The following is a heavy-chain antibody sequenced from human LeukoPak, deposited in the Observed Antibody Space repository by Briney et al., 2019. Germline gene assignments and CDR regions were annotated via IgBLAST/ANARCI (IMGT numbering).Heavy chain of an antibody. V-gene: IGHV1-69*13. J-gene: IGHJ4*02. CDR3: AREGGDYYDSSGYYRGLLDY. CDR2: IITIFGTA. D-gene: IGHD3-22*01. CDR1: GGTFSSYA. Sequence: SVKLSCKASGGTFSSYAISWVRQAPGQGLEWMGGIITIFGTAKYAQKFQGRVTITADESTSTDYMELSSLRSEDTAVYYCAREGGDYYDSSGYYRGLLDYWGQGTLVTVSS.